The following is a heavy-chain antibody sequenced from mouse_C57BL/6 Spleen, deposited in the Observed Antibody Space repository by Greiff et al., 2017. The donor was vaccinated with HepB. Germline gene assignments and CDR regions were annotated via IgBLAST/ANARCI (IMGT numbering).Heavy chain of an antibody. CDR1: GFTFSDYG. CDR2: ISSGSSTI. J-gene: IGHJ3*01. CDR3: ARSYDYDGGTWFAY. D-gene: IGHD2-4*01. Sequence: HLVESGGGLVKPGGSLKLSCAASGFTFSDYGMHWVRQAPEKGLAWVAYISSGSSTIYYADTVKGRFTISRDNAKNTLFLQMTSMRSGDTALYYCARSYDYDGGTWFAYWGQGTLVTVSA. V-gene: IGHV5-17*01.